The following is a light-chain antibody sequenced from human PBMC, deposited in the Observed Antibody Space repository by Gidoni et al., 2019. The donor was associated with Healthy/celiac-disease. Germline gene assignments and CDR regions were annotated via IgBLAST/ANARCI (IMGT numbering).Light chain of an antibody. Sequence: SYVLTQPPSVSVAPGQTARITCGGNNIGSESLCWYQQKPGQAPGLVIYYATDRPSGIPARISGSNSGDTATLTISRVEAGDEADYYCQVWDSSDHVVFGGGTKLTVL. J-gene: IGLJ2*01. CDR2: YAT. CDR1: NIGSES. V-gene: IGLV3-21*04. CDR3: QVWDSSDHVV.